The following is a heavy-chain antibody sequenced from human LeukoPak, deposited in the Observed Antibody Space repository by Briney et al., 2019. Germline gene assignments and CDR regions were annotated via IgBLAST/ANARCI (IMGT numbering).Heavy chain of an antibody. CDR2: IYSSGST. D-gene: IGHD2-21*02. CDR1: GGSISRDNCY. CDR3: ARIPRDSDPYYYYSYLDV. J-gene: IGHJ6*03. V-gene: IGHV4-61*02. Sequence: SQTLSLTCSVSGGSISRDNCYWNWIRQPAGKGLEWIGRIYSSGSTTYNPSLKSRVTISVDTSKNQFSLRLSSVTAADTAIYYCARIPRDSDPYYYYSYLDVWGKGTTVTVSS.